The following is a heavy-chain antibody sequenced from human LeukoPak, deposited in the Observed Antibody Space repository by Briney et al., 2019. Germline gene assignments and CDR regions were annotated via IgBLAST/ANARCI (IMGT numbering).Heavy chain of an antibody. V-gene: IGHV3-74*01. CDR2: INSDGSST. D-gene: IGHD1-26*01. CDR3: AREVSGSSFFDY. Sequence: GRSLRLSCAASGFTFSRYWMHWVRQAPGKGLVWVSRINSDGSSTSYADSVKGRSTISRDNAKGTLYLQMNSLRAEDTAVYYCAREVSGSSFFDYWGQGTLVTVSS. J-gene: IGHJ4*02. CDR1: GFTFSRYW.